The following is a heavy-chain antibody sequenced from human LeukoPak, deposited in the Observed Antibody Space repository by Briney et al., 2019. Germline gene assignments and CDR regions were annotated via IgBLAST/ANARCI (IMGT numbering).Heavy chain of an antibody. D-gene: IGHD6-6*01. CDR2: IRQDGSEK. CDR1: GFTFSGHW. V-gene: IGHV3-7*01. J-gene: IGHJ3*02. CDR3: AKGSSRPPNAFDI. Sequence: GSLRLSCAASGFTFSGHWMSWVRQAPGKGLEWVASIRQDGSEKHYVDSVEGRFTISRDNAKNPLHLQMNSLRAEDTAVYYCAKGSSRPPNAFDIWGQGTLVTVSS.